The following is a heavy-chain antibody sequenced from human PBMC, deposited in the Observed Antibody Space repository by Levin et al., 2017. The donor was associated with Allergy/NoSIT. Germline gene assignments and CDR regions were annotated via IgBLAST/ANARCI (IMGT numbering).Heavy chain of an antibody. CDR1: GFTFSSYA. Sequence: GGSLRLSCAASGFTFSSYAMSWVRQAPGKGLEWVSAISGSGGSTYYADSVKGRFTISRDNSKNTLYLQMNSLRAEDTAVYYCAKGRGIAALPLIAFDIWGQGTMVTVSS. D-gene: IGHD6-6*01. CDR2: ISGSGGST. CDR3: AKGRGIAALPLIAFDI. J-gene: IGHJ3*02. V-gene: IGHV3-23*01.